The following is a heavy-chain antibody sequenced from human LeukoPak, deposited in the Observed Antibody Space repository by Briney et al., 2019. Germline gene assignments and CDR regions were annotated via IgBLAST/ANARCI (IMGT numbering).Heavy chain of an antibody. J-gene: IGHJ6*03. V-gene: IGHV4-61*02. CDR2: IYTSGST. CDR3: ARERRGYYYYYMDV. CDR1: GGSISSGSYY. D-gene: IGHD1-1*01. Sequence: SETLSLTCTVFGGSISSGSYYWSWIRQPAGKGLEWIGRIYTSGSTNYNPSLKSRVTISVDTSKNQFSLKLSSVTAADTAVYYCARERRGYYYYYMDVWGKGTTVTVSS.